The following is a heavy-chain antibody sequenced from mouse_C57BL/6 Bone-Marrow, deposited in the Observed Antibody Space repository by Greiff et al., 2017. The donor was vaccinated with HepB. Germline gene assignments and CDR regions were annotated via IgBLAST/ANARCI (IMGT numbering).Heavy chain of an antibody. CDR3: ARDGYYGY. CDR2: IDPSDSYT. D-gene: IGHD2-3*01. CDR1: GYTFTSYW. Sequence: QVQLQQPGAELVMPGASVKLSCKASGYTFTSYWMHWVKQRPGQGLEWIGEIDPSDSYTNYNQKFKGKSTLTGDKSSSTAYMQLSSLTSEDAAVYYCARDGYYGYWGQGTTLTVSS. V-gene: IGHV1-69*01. J-gene: IGHJ2*01.